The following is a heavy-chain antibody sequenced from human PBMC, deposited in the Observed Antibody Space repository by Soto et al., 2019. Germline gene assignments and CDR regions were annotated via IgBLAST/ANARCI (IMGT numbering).Heavy chain of an antibody. CDR2: IFSGGTT. CDR1: GFTVSSNY. J-gene: IGHJ3*02. Sequence: SLRLSCAASGFTVSSNYMSWVRQAPGKGLEWVSLIFSGGTTSYADAVKGRFTISRDNSKNTLYLQMNSLRAEDTALYYCARDRSRGLVAFDIWGQGTMVTVSS. CDR3: ARDRSRGLVAFDI. D-gene: IGHD2-8*02. V-gene: IGHV3-53*01.